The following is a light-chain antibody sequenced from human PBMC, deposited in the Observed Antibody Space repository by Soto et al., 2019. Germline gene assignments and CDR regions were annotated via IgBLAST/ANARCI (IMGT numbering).Light chain of an antibody. CDR3: LHYGGSPLT. J-gene: IGKJ5*01. CDR1: QSVDNY. V-gene: IGKV3-11*01. CDR2: ESS. Sequence: EIVLTQSPATLSLSPGERATLSCRASQSVDNYLDWYQQKPGQAPRLLIYESSNRATGIPARFSGSGSGTDFILTISSLEPEDFAVYYCLHYGGSPLTFGQGTRLEIK.